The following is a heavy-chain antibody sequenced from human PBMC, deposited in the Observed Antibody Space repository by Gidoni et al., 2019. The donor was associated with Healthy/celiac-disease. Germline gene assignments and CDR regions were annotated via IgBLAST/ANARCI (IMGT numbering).Heavy chain of an antibody. CDR1: GFTFSSYA. V-gene: IGHV3-23*01. J-gene: IGHJ6*02. CDR3: AKDHYSYGSLGDV. CDR2: IIGSGGST. D-gene: IGHD5-18*01. Sequence: EVQLLESGGGLVQPGGSLRLSCAASGFTFSSYAMSWVRQAPGKGLEWVSAIIGSGGSTYYADSVKGRFTISRDNSKNTLYLQMNSLRAEDTAVYYCAKDHYSYGSLGDVWGQGTTVTVSS.